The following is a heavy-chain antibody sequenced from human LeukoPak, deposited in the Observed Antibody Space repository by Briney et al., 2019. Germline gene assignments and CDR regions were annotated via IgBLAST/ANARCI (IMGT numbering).Heavy chain of an antibody. J-gene: IGHJ6*03. D-gene: IGHD2-2*01. CDR1: GYTFTSYG. CDR3: AREWVVPASYYYYYYMDV. V-gene: IGHV1-18*01. CDR2: ISAYNGNT. Sequence: GASVKVSCKASGYTFTSYGISWVRQAPGQGLEWMGWISAYNGNTNYAQKLQGRVTMTTDTSTSTAYMELRSLRSDDTAVYYCAREWVVPASYYYYYYMDVWGKGTTVTISS.